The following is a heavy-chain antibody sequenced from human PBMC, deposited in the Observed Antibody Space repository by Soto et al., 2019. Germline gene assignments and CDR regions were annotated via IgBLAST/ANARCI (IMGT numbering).Heavy chain of an antibody. Sequence: QVQLVQSGTEVTKPGSSVTVSCTASGDIFSRSTLSWVRQAPGQRLEWMGRIIPMLGMSNSALKFQGRLTIGAETSTNKVYMHLNSLRSDDTAVYYCATIYGSGSAHVDSWGQGTLVTVSS. CDR2: IIPMLGMS. J-gene: IGHJ4*02. CDR3: ATIYGSGSAHVDS. CDR1: GDIFSRST. D-gene: IGHD3-10*01. V-gene: IGHV1-69*02.